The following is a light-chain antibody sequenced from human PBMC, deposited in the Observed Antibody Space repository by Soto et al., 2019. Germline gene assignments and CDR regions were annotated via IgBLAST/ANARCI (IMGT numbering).Light chain of an antibody. V-gene: IGLV2-14*01. CDR1: PRDVGGYNF. CDR3: SSYTSGSTYV. CDR2: DVS. Sequence: QSVLAQPAPLFGLPGQPVTISSTGTPRDVGGYNFVSWYQQHPGKAPKLMIYDVSNRPSGLSNRFSGSKSGNTASLTISGLQAEDEADYYCSSYTSGSTYVFGTGTKVTVL. J-gene: IGLJ1*01.